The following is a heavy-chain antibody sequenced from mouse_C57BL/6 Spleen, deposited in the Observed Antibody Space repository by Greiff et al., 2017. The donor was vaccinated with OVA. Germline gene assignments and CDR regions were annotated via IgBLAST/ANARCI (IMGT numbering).Heavy chain of an antibody. Sequence: EVQRVESGGGLVKPGGSLKLSCAASGFTFSDYGMHWVRQAPEKGLEWVAYISSGSSTIYYADTVKGRFTISRDNAKNTLFLQMTSLRSEDTAMYYCARPPIYDGYGDWYFDVRGTGTTVTVSS. J-gene: IGHJ1*03. CDR2: ISSGSSTI. V-gene: IGHV5-17*01. CDR1: GFTFSDYG. D-gene: IGHD2-3*01. CDR3: ARPPIYDGYGDWYFDV.